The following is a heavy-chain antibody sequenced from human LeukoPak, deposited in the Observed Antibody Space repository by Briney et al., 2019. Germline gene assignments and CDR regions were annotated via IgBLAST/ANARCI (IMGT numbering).Heavy chain of an antibody. CDR2: INHSGST. CDR1: GGSFSGYY. CDR3: ARGSVPAAMSLDY. J-gene: IGHJ4*02. V-gene: IGHV4-34*01. Sequence: SETLSLTCAVYGGSFSGYYWSWIRQPPGKGLEWIGEINHSGSTNYSPSLKSRVTISVDTSKNQFSLKLSSVTAADTAVYYCARGSVPAAMSLDYWGQGTLVIVSS. D-gene: IGHD2-2*01.